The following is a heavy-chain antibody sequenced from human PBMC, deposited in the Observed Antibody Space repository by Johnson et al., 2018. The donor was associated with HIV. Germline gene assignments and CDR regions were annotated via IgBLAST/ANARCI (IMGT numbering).Heavy chain of an antibody. CDR1: GFSVSSNY. D-gene: IGHD5-18*01. CDR3: ARAPGYSRAFDI. J-gene: IGHJ3*02. Sequence: VQLVESGGGLVQPGGSLRLSCAASGFSVSSNYMTWVRQPPGKGLEWVSVIYSGGSTYHADSLKGRFSISRDNSKNTLYLEINSLRAEDTAVYYCARAPGYSRAFDIWGQGTMVTVSS. CDR2: IYSGGST. V-gene: IGHV3-66*01.